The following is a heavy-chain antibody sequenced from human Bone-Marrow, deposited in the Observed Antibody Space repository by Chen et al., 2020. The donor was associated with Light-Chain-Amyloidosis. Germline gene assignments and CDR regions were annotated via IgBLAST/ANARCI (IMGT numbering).Heavy chain of an antibody. J-gene: IGHJ4*02. CDR3: ARGIYNWNFADY. D-gene: IGHD1-7*01. V-gene: IGHV3-7*01. CDR2: IKQDGSEK. CDR1: GFTFSSYW. Sequence: EVQLVESGGGLVQPGGSLRLSCAASGFTFSSYWMSWVRQAPGKGLEWVANIKQDGSEKYYVDSVKGRITISRDNAKNSLDLQMNGLRAEDTAVYYCARGIYNWNFADYWGQGTLVTVSS.